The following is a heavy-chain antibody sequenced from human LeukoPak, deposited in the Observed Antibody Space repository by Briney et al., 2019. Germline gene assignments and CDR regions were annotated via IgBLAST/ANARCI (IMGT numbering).Heavy chain of an antibody. CDR1: GFTFSSYG. Sequence: GGSLRLSCAASGFTFSSYGMHWVRQAPGKGLEWVAVIWFDGSNKYYADSVKGRFTISGDNSKNTLYLQMSSLRAEDTAVYYCARSSSLPQDFDYWGQGTLVTVSS. J-gene: IGHJ4*02. CDR3: ARSSSLPQDFDY. D-gene: IGHD6-13*01. CDR2: IWFDGSNK. V-gene: IGHV3-33*01.